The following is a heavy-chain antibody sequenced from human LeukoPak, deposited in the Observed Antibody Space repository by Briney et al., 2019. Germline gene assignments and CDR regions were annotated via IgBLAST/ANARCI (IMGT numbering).Heavy chain of an antibody. CDR1: GFTFSSYG. Sequence: GRSLRLSCAASGFTFSSYGMHWVRQAPGKGLEWVSAISGSGGSTHYADSVKGRFTISRDNAKNSLYLQMNSLRDEDTAVYYCARAPDLFTFSDCSGGSCHPHDYWGQGTLVTVSS. CDR2: ISGSGGST. V-gene: IGHV3-48*02. D-gene: IGHD2-15*01. CDR3: ARAPDLFTFSDCSGGSCHPHDY. J-gene: IGHJ4*02.